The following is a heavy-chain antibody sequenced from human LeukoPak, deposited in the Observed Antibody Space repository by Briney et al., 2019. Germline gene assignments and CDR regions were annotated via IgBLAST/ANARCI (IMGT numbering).Heavy chain of an antibody. CDR3: ASTMVRAAFDI. J-gene: IGHJ3*02. V-gene: IGHV4-38-2*01. Sequence: PSETLSLTCAVSGYSISSGYYWGWIRQPPGQGLEWIGSIYHSGSTYYNPSLKSRVTISVDTSKNQFSLKLSSVTAADTAVYYCASTMVRAAFDIWGQGTMVTVSS. CDR1: GYSISSGYY. D-gene: IGHD3-10*01. CDR2: IYHSGST.